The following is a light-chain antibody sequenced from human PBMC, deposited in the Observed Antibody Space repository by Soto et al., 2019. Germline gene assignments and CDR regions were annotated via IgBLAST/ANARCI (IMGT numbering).Light chain of an antibody. V-gene: IGLV2-14*03. CDR3: SSYTSRYIVV. Sequence: QSALTQPASVSGSPGQSITISCTGTSSDVGGYNYVSWYQQHPGKAPKLMINDVSNRPSGVSNRFSGSKSGNTASLTISGLQAEDEADYFCSSYTSRYIVVFGGGTKLTVL. CDR1: SSDVGGYNY. J-gene: IGLJ2*01. CDR2: DVS.